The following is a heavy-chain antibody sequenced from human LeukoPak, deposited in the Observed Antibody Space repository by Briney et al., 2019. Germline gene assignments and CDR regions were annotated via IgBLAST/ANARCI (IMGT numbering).Heavy chain of an antibody. D-gene: IGHD3-22*01. CDR3: VKALIDY. V-gene: IGHV3-64D*09. J-gene: IGHJ4*02. CDR1: GFTFNNYV. Sequence: GGSLRLSCSASGFTFNNYVMHWVRQTPGKGLEYVSVISSSGGSTFYADSVKGRFTISRDNSKNTLYLQMSSLRAEDTAVYYCVKALIDYWGQGTLVTVSS. CDR2: ISSSGGST.